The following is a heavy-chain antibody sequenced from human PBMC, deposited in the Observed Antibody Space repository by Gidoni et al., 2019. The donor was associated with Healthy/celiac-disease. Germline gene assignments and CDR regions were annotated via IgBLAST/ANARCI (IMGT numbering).Heavy chain of an antibody. CDR3: ARAPGHNVVVTAIPLPYLDY. V-gene: IGHV3-30-3*01. J-gene: IGHJ4*02. D-gene: IGHD2-21*02. CDR2: ISYDGSNK. Sequence: VQMVESGGGVVKPGRSLRLPWEPQGFSFSGCAVHWVRQAPVKGLGWVAVISYDGSNKYYADSVNGRFTISRDNSKNTLYLQMNSLRAEDTAVYYCARAPGHNVVVTAIPLPYLDYWGQGTLVTVSS. CDR1: GFSFSGCA.